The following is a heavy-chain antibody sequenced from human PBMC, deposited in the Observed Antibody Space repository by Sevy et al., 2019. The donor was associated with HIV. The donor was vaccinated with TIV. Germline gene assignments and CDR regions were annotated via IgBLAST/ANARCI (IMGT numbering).Heavy chain of an antibody. CDR3: DLVEAYDAFDI. CDR2: ISYDGSNK. D-gene: IGHD1-26*01. Sequence: GGSLRLSCAASGFTFSSYAMHWVRQAPGKGLEWVAVISYDGSNKYYADSVKGRFTISRDNAKNTLYLQMNSLRAEDTALSYCDLVEAYDAFDIWGQGTMVTVSS. J-gene: IGHJ3*02. CDR1: GFTFSSYA. V-gene: IGHV3-30-3*01.